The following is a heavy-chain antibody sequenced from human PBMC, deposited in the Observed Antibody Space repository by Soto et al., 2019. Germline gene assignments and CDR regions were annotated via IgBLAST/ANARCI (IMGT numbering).Heavy chain of an antibody. J-gene: IGHJ4*02. D-gene: IGHD3-22*01. CDR2: ISGDGGST. V-gene: IGHV3-23*01. CDR3: AKSRPIGSLDSPYYFDY. CDR1: GVTFDDYT. Sequence: SLRLSCAASGVTFDDYTMHWVRQAPGKGLEWVSVISGDGGSTYYADSVKGRFTISRDNSKNTLYLQMNSLRAEDTAVYYCAKSRPIGSLDSPYYFDYWGQGTLVTVSS.